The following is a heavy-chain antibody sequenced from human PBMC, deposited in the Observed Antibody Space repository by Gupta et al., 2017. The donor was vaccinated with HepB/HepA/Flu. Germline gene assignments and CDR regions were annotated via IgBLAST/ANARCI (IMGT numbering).Heavy chain of an antibody. CDR1: GFTFSNYD. V-gene: IGHV3-13*01. Sequence: EVQLVESGGGLVRPGGSLRLSCAASGFTFSNYDMHWVRQATGKGLEWVSAIGTLDDTYYPGSVEGRFTVSRDNARDSLYLQMKSLRVADTAVYYCVRVKGGIAAAGTTAGYFDLWGRGTLVTVSS. CDR3: VRVKGGIAAAGTTAGYFDL. CDR2: IGTLDDT. D-gene: IGHD6-13*01. J-gene: IGHJ2*01.